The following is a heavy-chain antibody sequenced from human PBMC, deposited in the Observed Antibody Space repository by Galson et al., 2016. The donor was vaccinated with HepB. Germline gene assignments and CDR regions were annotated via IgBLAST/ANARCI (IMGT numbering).Heavy chain of an antibody. J-gene: IGHJ4*02. CDR3: AREDSSSVLFFDY. CDR1: GGSFSGSH. V-gene: IGHV4-34*01. D-gene: IGHD6-6*01. Sequence: ETLSLTCAVYGGSFSGSHWSWIRQPPGKGLEWIGEINHSGSTNYNPSLKSRVTISVETSKNQFSLKLNSVTAADTAVYYCAREDSSSVLFFDYWGQGTLVTVSS. CDR2: INHSGST.